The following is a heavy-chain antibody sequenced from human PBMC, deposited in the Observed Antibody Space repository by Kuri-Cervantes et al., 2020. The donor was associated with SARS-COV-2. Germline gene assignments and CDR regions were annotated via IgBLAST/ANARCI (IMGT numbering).Heavy chain of an antibody. Sequence: ASVKVSCKASGYTFTSYAMHWVRQAPGQRLEWMGWINAGNGNTKYSQKFQGRVTMTRDTSTSTVYMELSSLRSEDTAVYYCAYGRWYSSFVGWGQGTLVTVSS. CDR1: GYTFTSYA. V-gene: IGHV1-3*01. D-gene: IGHD6-13*01. CDR2: INAGNGNT. CDR3: AYGRWYSSFVG. J-gene: IGHJ4*02.